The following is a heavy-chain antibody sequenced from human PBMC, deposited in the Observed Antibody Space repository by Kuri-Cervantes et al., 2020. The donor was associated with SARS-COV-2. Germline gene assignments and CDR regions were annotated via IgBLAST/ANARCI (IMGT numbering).Heavy chain of an antibody. V-gene: IGHV3-13*03. J-gene: IGHJ3*02. CDR2: IGTAGDT. D-gene: IGHD1-26*01. CDR1: GFTFSSYD. Sequence: GESLKISCAACGFTFSSYDMHWVRQATGKGLEWVSAIGTAGDTYYPGSVKGQFTISRENAKNSLYLQMNSLRAGDTAVYYCARGQENSGSFRSMGIGAFDIWGQGTMVTVSS. CDR3: ARGQENSGSFRSMGIGAFDI.